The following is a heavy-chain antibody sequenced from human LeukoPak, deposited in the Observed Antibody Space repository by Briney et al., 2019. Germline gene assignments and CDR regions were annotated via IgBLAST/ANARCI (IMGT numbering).Heavy chain of an antibody. D-gene: IGHD1-26*01. J-gene: IGHJ4*02. Sequence: GGSVRLSCAASGFTFSSYSMNWVRQAPGKGLEWVSYISSSSSTIYYADSVKGRFTISRDNAKNSLYLQMNSLRAEDTAVYYCARDRWELQRTVYYFDYWGQGTLVTVSS. V-gene: IGHV3-48*01. CDR1: GFTFSSYS. CDR2: ISSSSSTI. CDR3: ARDRWELQRTVYYFDY.